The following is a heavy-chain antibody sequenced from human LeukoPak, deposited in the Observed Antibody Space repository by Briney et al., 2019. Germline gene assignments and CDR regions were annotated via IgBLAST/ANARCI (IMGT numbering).Heavy chain of an antibody. CDR3: ARVPGRSSKDYGDYGVLAP. J-gene: IGHJ5*02. CDR2: IYYSGST. V-gene: IGHV4-59*01. CDR1: GGSISSYY. D-gene: IGHD4-17*01. Sequence: SETLSLTCTVSGGSISSYYWSWIRQPPGKGLEWIGYIYYSGSTNYNPSLKSRVTISVDTSKNQFSLKLSSVTAADTAVYYCARVPGRSSKDYGDYGVLAPWGQGTLVTVSS.